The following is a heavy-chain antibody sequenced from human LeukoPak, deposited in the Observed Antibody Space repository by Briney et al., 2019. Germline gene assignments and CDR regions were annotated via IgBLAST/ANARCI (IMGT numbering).Heavy chain of an antibody. CDR2: ISGSGGST. CDR3: AKSGLLWFRELWGALSFDS. J-gene: IGHJ4*02. D-gene: IGHD3-10*01. CDR1: GFTFSSYA. Sequence: GGSLRLSCAASGFTFSSYAMSWVRQAPGKGLEWVSAISGSGGSTYYADSVKGRFPISRDNSKNTLYLQMNSLRAEDTAVYYCAKSGLLWFRELWGALSFDSWGQGTLVTVSS. V-gene: IGHV3-23*01.